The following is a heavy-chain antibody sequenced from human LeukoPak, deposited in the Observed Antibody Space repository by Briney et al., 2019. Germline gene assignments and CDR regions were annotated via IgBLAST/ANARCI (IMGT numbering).Heavy chain of an antibody. D-gene: IGHD3-3*01. J-gene: IGHJ4*02. CDR3: ARESYYDFWIGFRDY. CDR1: VYTFTNHG. V-gene: IGHV1-18*01. Sequence: ASVNVSFTASVYTFTNHGISWVRQAPGQGGGGMGWISFKDGHTDYAHNYQGRVTITSHTSTTTAYMELRSLRSDDTALYCCARESYYDFWIGFRDYWGQGALVTVSS. CDR2: ISFKDGHT.